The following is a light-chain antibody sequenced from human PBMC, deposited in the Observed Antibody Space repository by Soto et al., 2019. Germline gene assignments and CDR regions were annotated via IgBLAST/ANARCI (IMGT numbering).Light chain of an antibody. CDR3: RQYSLATGN. V-gene: IGKV3-20*01. CDR1: QTVSSKY. J-gene: IGKJ4*01. Sequence: IVLTQSPGTMSLATGDRATLYCSVSQTVSSKYFAWYQQKPGQAHILLIDGASSRDIGITARFSCSVSGTDFTLNIIIIEPEDCAEYFCRQYSLATGNLGGGTRVVIK. CDR2: GAS.